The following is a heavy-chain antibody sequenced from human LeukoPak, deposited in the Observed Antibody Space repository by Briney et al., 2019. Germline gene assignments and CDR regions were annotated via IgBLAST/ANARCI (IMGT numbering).Heavy chain of an antibody. CDR2: INWNGGGT. CDR1: GFSFKDYG. Sequence: PGGSLRLSSAATGFSFKDYGMHWVRQPPGKGLEWVSAINWNGGGTDYADSVKGRFTISRDNAKNSLYLQLSSLRPEDTALYYCAKHLTATNTYIFFGLDVWGQGTSVTVSS. V-gene: IGHV3-9*01. J-gene: IGHJ6*02. D-gene: IGHD1-26*01. CDR3: AKHLTATNTYIFFGLDV.